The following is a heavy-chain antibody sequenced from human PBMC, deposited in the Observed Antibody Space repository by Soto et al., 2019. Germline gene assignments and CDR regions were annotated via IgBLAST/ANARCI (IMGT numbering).Heavy chain of an antibody. CDR1: GFTFSSYA. D-gene: IGHD1-26*01. Sequence: EVQLLESGGGLVQPGGSLRLSCAASGFTFSSYAMTWVRQAPGKGLEWVSIISGSGGSTYYADSVKRRFTISRDDSKNTLLLQRSSLRAEDTAVYYCAFTLSGGYSPPGGAYGMHVWGQGTTVTVS. V-gene: IGHV3-23*01. CDR2: ISGSGGST. CDR3: AFTLSGGYSPPGGAYGMHV. J-gene: IGHJ6*02.